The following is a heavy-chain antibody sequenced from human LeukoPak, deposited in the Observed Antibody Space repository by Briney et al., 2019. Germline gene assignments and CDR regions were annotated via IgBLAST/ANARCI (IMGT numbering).Heavy chain of an antibody. CDR1: GGSISSGSYY. Sequence: PSQTLSLTCTVSGGSISSGSYYWSWIRQPAGKGLEWIGRIYTSGSTNYNPSLKSRVIISVDTSKNQFSLKLNSVTAADTAVYYCAREDRYCSGGSCYSWGQGTLVTVSS. CDR2: IYTSGST. CDR3: AREDRYCSGGSCYS. V-gene: IGHV4-61*02. D-gene: IGHD2-15*01. J-gene: IGHJ4*02.